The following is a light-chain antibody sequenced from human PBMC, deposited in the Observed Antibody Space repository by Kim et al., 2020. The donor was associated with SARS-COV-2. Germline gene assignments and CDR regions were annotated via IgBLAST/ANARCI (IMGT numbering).Light chain of an antibody. V-gene: IGKV3-20*01. CDR1: QSVSSNY. J-gene: IGKJ1*01. CDR3: QQYSSSPAT. CDR2: GAS. Sequence: SPGERAPRSGRASQSVSSNYLAWYQQKPGQAPRLLIYGASSRATGIPDMFSGSGSGTDFTLTITRLEPEDFAVYYCQQYSSSPATFGQGTKVDIK.